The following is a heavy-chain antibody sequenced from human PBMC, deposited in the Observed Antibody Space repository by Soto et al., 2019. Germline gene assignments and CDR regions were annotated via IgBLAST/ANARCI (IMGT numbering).Heavy chain of an antibody. CDR3: AKDNAVVTPVFDY. D-gene: IGHD2-21*02. V-gene: IGHV3-23*01. Sequence: VGSLRLSCAASGFTFSIYAMSWVRQAPGKGLEWVSTIGGGGSSTYYSDSVKGRFTISRDNSKSALYLQMNSLRAEDTAVYYCAKDNAVVTPVFDYWGQGTLVTVSS. CDR1: GFTFSIYA. CDR2: IGGGGSST. J-gene: IGHJ4*02.